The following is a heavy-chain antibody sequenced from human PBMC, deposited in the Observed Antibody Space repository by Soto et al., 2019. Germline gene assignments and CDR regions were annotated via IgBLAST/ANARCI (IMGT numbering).Heavy chain of an antibody. CDR3: ETNRYYDSSGYSSDY. J-gene: IGHJ4*02. D-gene: IGHD3-22*01. CDR2: IIPILGIA. Sequence: QVQLVQSGAEVKKPGSSVKVSCKASGGTFSSYTISWVRQAPGQGLEWMGRIIPILGIANYAKKFQGRVTITADKSTSTEYMELSRLRSEDTDVYYCETNRYYDSSGYSSDYLDKGALVTDSS. V-gene: IGHV1-69*02. CDR1: GGTFSSYT.